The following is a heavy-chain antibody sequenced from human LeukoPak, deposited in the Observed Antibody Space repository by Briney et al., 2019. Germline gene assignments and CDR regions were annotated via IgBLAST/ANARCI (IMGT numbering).Heavy chain of an antibody. CDR2: ISGSGGST. Sequence: GGSLRLSCAASGFTFSSYAMSWVRQAPGKGQEWVSAISGSGGSTYYADSVKGRFTISRDNSKNTLYLQMNSLRAEDTAVYYCAILNYDSSGYYRAEYFQHWGQGTLVTVSS. D-gene: IGHD3-22*01. CDR3: AILNYDSSGYYRAEYFQH. J-gene: IGHJ1*01. V-gene: IGHV3-23*01. CDR1: GFTFSSYA.